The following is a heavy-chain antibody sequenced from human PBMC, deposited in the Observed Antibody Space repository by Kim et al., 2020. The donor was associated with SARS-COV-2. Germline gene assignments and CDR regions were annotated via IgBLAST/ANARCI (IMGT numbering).Heavy chain of an antibody. CDR3: ARGQPLDY. V-gene: IGHV4-31*03. Sequence: SETLSLTCSVSGGSIRSGGKFWTWIRQHPAKGLGWIGYISYSGNSHYSPSLRSRVSISLQTSENQFSLELTSVTAADTAVYYCARGQPLDYWGQGILVTV. D-gene: IGHD2-2*01. CDR1: GGSIRSGGKF. J-gene: IGHJ4*02. CDR2: ISYSGNS.